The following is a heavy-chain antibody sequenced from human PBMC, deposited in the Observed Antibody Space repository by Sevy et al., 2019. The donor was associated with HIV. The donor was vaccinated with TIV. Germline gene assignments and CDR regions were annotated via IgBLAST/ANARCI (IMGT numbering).Heavy chain of an antibody. V-gene: IGHV3-21*01. CDR1: GFSFNSYD. CDR2: ISSVGTII. CDR3: ARVVGYVSGNYYKYYYELDV. J-gene: IGHJ6*02. D-gene: IGHD3-10*01. Sequence: GGSLRLSCAASGFSFNSYDMNWVRQAPGKGLEWVSSISSVGTIIYYGDSVRGRFLISSDNAKKSLYLQMNNLRVEDTADYYCARVVGYVSGNYYKYYYELDVWGQGTTVTVSS.